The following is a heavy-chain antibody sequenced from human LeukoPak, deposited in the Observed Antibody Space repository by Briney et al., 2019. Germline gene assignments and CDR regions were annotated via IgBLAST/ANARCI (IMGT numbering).Heavy chain of an antibody. CDR1: GFTFSSYE. CDR2: ISTAGDVI. V-gene: IGHV3-48*03. J-gene: IGHJ4*02. Sequence: GGSLRLSCAASGFTFSSYEMSWVRQAPGKGLEWVSYISTAGDVIYYADSVKGRFTISRDNAKNSLFLQMNTLTAEDTAVYYCARGALHVFDYWGQGTPVTVSS. D-gene: IGHD3-10*02. CDR3: ARGALHVFDY.